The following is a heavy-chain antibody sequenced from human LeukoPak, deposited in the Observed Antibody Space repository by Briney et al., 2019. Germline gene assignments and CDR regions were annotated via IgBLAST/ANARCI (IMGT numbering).Heavy chain of an antibody. Sequence: GGSLRLSCAASGFTFSSYTMNWVRQAPGKGLEWVSYIRSSSSAVYYADSVKGRFTISRDNAKNSLCLQMNSLRDEDTAVYYCARNGGYSPLDYWGQGTLVTVSS. CDR3: ARNGGYSPLDY. V-gene: IGHV3-48*02. D-gene: IGHD5-18*01. CDR1: GFTFSSYT. CDR2: IRSSSSAV. J-gene: IGHJ4*02.